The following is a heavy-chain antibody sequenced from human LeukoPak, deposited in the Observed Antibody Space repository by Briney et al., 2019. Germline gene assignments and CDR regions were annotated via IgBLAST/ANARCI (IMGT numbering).Heavy chain of an antibody. CDR2: IWYDGSNE. V-gene: IGHV3-33*01. D-gene: IGHD5-24*01. CDR3: ARDRRRDGYKLDAFDI. J-gene: IGHJ3*02. Sequence: PGRSLRLSCAASGFNFSTCGMHWVRQGPGKGLEWVAVIWYDGSNEYYVDSVKGRFTISRDNSKNTLYLQMNSLRAEDTAVYYCARDRRRDGYKLDAFDIWGQGTMVTVSS. CDR1: GFNFSTCG.